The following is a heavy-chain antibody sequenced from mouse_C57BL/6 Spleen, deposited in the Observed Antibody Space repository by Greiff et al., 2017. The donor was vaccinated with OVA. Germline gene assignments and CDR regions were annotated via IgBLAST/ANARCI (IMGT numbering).Heavy chain of an antibody. CDR3: AREQPFITTPNYCDY. J-gene: IGHJ2*01. CDR2: ISYDGSN. D-gene: IGHD1-1*01. V-gene: IGHV3-6*01. CDR1: GYSITSGYY. Sequence: EVKLMESGPGLVKPSQSLSLTCSVTGYSITSGYYWNWIRQFPGNKLEWMGYISYDGSNNYNPSLKNRISITRDTSKNQFFLKLNSVTTEDTATYYCAREQPFITTPNYCDYWGQGTTLTVSS.